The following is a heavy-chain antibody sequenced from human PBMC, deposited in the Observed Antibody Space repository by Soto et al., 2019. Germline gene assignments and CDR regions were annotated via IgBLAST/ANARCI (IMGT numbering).Heavy chain of an antibody. CDR1: GFTFSSYA. Sequence: EMQLLESGGGLVQPGASLRLSCAASGFTFSSYAMNWVRQAPGKGLEWVSIVNDRGTHTYYADSVKGRFTISRDNSKDTVYLEVNSLRDDDTAVYFCAKDLRKGTGVFDIWGQVTKVIVSS. J-gene: IGHJ3*02. D-gene: IGHD2-8*01. CDR3: AKDLRKGTGVFDI. CDR2: VNDRGTHT. V-gene: IGHV3-23*01.